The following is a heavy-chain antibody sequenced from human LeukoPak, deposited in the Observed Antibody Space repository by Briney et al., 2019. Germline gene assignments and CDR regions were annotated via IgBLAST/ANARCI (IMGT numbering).Heavy chain of an antibody. J-gene: IGHJ3*02. CDR2: INPSGGST. CDR1: GYTFTSYY. V-gene: IGHV1-46*01. CDR3: AIARKPLTSRPHDAFDI. Sequence: ASVKVSCKASGYTFTSYYMHWVRQAPGQGLEWMGIINPSGGSTSYAQKFQGRVTMTRDMSTSTVYMELSSLRSEDTAVHYCAIARKPLTSRPHDAFDIWGQGTMVTVSS. D-gene: IGHD2/OR15-2a*01.